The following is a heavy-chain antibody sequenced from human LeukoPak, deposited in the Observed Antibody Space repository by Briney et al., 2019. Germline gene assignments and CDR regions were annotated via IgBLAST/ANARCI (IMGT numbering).Heavy chain of an antibody. CDR1: GFTFRSYA. Sequence: GGSLRLSCAASGFTFRSYAMSWVRQAPGKGVEWVSVISGSGGSTYYADSVKGGFTISRDNSKNTLYLQMNSLRAEDTATYYCARPRGYSYGGGFDYWGQGTLVTVSS. J-gene: IGHJ4*02. D-gene: IGHD5-18*01. V-gene: IGHV3-23*01. CDR3: ARPRGYSYGGGFDY. CDR2: ISGSGGST.